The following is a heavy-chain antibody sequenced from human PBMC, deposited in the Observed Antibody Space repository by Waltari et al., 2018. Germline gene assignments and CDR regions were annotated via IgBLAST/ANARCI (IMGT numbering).Heavy chain of an antibody. CDR3: TTTSFVEQQLVLGWDY. CDR2: IKSKTDGGTT. D-gene: IGHD6-13*01. Sequence: EVQLVESGGGLVKPGGSLRLSCAASGFTFSNAWLSWVRQAQGKGLEGVGRIKSKTDGGTTDYAAPVKGRFTISRDDSKNTLYLQMNSLKTEDTAVYYCTTTSFVEQQLVLGWDYWGQGTLVTVSS. J-gene: IGHJ4*02. CDR1: GFTFSNAW. V-gene: IGHV3-15*01.